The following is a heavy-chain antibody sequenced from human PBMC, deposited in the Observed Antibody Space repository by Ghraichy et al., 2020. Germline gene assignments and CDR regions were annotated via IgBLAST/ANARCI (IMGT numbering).Heavy chain of an antibody. D-gene: IGHD4-17*01. Sequence: GESLNISCAASGFTFSSYAMSWVRQAPGKGLEWVSAISGSGGSTYYADSVKGRFTISRDNSKNTLYLQMNSLRAEDTAVYYCAKDFSYGAYHAWGQGTLVTVSS. J-gene: IGHJ5*02. CDR1: GFTFSSYA. CDR3: AKDFSYGAYHA. CDR2: ISGSGGST. V-gene: IGHV3-23*01.